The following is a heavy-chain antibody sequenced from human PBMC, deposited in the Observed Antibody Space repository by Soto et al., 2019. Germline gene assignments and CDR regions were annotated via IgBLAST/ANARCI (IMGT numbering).Heavy chain of an antibody. CDR1: GGTFSRYA. CDR3: ARDIVFGGTYGMDV. D-gene: IGHD3-16*01. V-gene: IGHV1-69*12. CDR2: IIAIFGTA. J-gene: IGHJ6*02. Sequence: QVQLVQSGAEVKKPGSAVKVSCKASGGTFSRYAISWVRQAPGQGLEWMGGIIAIFGTANYAQKFQGRVTITADESTSTAYMELSSLTSEDTAVYYCARDIVFGGTYGMDVWGQGTTVTVSS.